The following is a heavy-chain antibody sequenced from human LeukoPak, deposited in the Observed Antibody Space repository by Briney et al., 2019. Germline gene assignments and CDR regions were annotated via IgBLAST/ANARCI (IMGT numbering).Heavy chain of an antibody. J-gene: IGHJ4*02. V-gene: IGHV4-34*01. D-gene: IGHD6-13*01. Sequence: PSETLSLTCAVYGGSFSGYYWSWIRQPPGKGLEWIGEINHSGSTNYNPSLKSRVTISVDTSKNQFSLKLSSVTAADTAVYYCARGRSEGIAAAGFDYWGQGTLVTVSS. CDR3: ARGRSEGIAAAGFDY. CDR1: GGSFSGYY. CDR2: INHSGST.